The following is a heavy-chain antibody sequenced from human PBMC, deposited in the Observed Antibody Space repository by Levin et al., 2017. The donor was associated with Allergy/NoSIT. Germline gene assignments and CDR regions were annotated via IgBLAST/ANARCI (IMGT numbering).Heavy chain of an antibody. CDR2: IYYSGST. CDR3: ARGVNYAFRWFGEYNWFDP. D-gene: IGHD3-10*01. CDR1: GGSISSYY. J-gene: IGHJ5*02. Sequence: SQTLSLTCTVSGGSISSYYWSWIRQPPGKGLEWIGYIYYSGSTNYNPSLKSRVTISVDTSKNQFSLKLSSVTAADTAVYYCARGVNYAFRWFGEYNWFDPWGQGTLVTVSS. V-gene: IGHV4-59*01.